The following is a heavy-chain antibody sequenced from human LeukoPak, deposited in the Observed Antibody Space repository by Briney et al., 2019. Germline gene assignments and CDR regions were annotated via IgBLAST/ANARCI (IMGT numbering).Heavy chain of an antibody. Sequence: SETLSLTCAVYGGSFSGYYWSWIRQPPGKGLEWIGEINHSGSTNYSPSLKSRVTISVDKSKNHVSLRQSSVTAADTAVYYCARSNPRSSGSYDYWGQGTLVTVSS. V-gene: IGHV4-34*01. CDR3: ARSNPRSSGSYDY. CDR2: INHSGST. D-gene: IGHD6-19*01. J-gene: IGHJ4*02. CDR1: GGSFSGYY.